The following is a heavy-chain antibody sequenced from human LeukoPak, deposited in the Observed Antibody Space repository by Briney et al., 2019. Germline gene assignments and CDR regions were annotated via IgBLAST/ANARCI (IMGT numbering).Heavy chain of an antibody. Sequence: KSSETLSLTCAVSGGSVRSYWWGWVRQPAGKGLEWLGRIYSTGSTRFNPSLKSRLTLSIDTSTNQFSLKLTSVTAADTAVYFCARQGYTVSYYFLDYWSQGTLVTVSS. CDR2: IYSTGST. D-gene: IGHD1-26*01. V-gene: IGHV4-4*07. CDR3: ARQGYTVSYYFLDY. CDR1: GGSVRSYW. J-gene: IGHJ4*02.